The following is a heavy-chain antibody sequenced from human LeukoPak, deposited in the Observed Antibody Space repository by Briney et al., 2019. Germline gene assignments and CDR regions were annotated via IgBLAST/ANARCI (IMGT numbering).Heavy chain of an antibody. D-gene: IGHD4-23*01. CDR3: ARRDFGGNLYY. V-gene: IGHV4-39*01. CDR2: IYYSGST. Sequence: SETLSLTCTVSGGSISSSSYYWGWIRQPPGKGLEWIGSIYYSGSTYYNPSLKSRVTISVDTSKNQFSLKLSSETAADTAVYYCARRDFGGNLYYWGQGTLVTVSS. CDR1: GGSISSSSYY. J-gene: IGHJ4*02.